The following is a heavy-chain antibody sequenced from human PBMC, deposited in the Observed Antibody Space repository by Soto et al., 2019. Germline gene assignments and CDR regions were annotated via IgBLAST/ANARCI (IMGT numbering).Heavy chain of an antibody. D-gene: IGHD5-12*01. Sequence: SETLSLTCTVSGGSISSYYWSWIRQPPGKGLEWIGYIYYSGSTNYNPSLKSRVTMSVDTSKNQFSLTLSSVTAADTAIYFCARLRYFYSGYVYFDYWGEGTLVTVSS. CDR1: GGSISSYY. CDR3: ARLRYFYSGYVYFDY. V-gene: IGHV4-59*08. J-gene: IGHJ4*02. CDR2: IYYSGST.